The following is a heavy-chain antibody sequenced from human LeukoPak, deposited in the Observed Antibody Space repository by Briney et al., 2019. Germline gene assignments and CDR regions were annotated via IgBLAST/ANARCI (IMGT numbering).Heavy chain of an antibody. CDR2: INPNSGGT. V-gene: IGHV1-2*06. J-gene: IGHJ5*02. D-gene: IGHD2-15*01. Sequence: RASVKVSCKASGYTLTAYYINWVQQAPGQGLEWIGRINPNSGGTDYAQNFQGRVTMTRETSISTAYIELSRLRSDDTAVYYCARGYCSGGTCYLVENWLDPWGQGTLVTVSS. CDR1: GYTLTAYY. CDR3: ARGYCSGGTCYLVENWLDP.